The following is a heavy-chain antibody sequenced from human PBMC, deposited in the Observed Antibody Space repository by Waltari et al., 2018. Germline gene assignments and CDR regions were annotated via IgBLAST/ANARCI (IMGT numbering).Heavy chain of an antibody. CDR2: IIPSLGIA. V-gene: IGHV1-69*02. J-gene: IGHJ4*02. D-gene: IGHD2-15*01. CDR3: ARSREYCSGGSCYYFDY. CDR1: GGTFSSYT. Sequence: QVQLVQSGAEVKKPGSSVKVSCKASGGTFSSYTISWVRQAPGQGLEWMGRIIPSLGIASYAQKFQGRVTITADKPTSTAYMELSSLRSEDTAVYYCARSREYCSGGSCYYFDYWGQGTLVTVSS.